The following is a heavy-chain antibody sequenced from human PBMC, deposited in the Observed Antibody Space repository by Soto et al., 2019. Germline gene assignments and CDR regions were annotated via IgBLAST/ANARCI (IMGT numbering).Heavy chain of an antibody. J-gene: IGHJ4*02. D-gene: IGHD6-19*01. V-gene: IGHV4-34*01. CDR1: GGSFSGYY. CDR2: INHSGST. Sequence: SETLSLTCAVYGGSFSGYYLSWIRQPPGKGLEWIGEINHSGSTNYNPSLKSRVTISVDTSKNQFSLKLSSVTAADTAVYYCGRGSWAVAAALDYWGQGTLVTV. CDR3: GRGSWAVAAALDY.